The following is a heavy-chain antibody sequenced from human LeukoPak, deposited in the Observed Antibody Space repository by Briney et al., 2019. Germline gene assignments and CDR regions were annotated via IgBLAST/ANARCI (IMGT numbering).Heavy chain of an antibody. CDR1: GGSISSYY. Sequence: SETLSLTCAVSGGSISSYYWSWIRQPPGKGLEWIGYIYYSGSTNYNPSLKSRVTISVDTSKNQFSLKLSSVTAADTAVYYCARDLGTYETIWVAFDIWGQGTMVTVSS. CDR3: ARDLGTYETIWVAFDI. V-gene: IGHV4-59*01. D-gene: IGHD3-3*01. CDR2: IYYSGST. J-gene: IGHJ3*02.